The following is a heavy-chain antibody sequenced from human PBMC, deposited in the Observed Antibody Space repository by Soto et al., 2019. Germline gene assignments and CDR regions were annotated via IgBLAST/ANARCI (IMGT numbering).Heavy chain of an antibody. CDR3: AKDVKYYYGSGSSFDY. J-gene: IGHJ4*02. D-gene: IGHD3-10*01. CDR1: GFIFNNYA. V-gene: IGHV3-23*01. CDR2: VSGSGGSP. Sequence: VGSLRLSCAASGFIFNNYAMTWVRQAPGKGLEWVSGVSGSGGSPFYADSVKGRFTISRDNSRNTLYLQMNSLRAEDTAVYYCAKDVKYYYGSGSSFDYWGQGTLVTVSS.